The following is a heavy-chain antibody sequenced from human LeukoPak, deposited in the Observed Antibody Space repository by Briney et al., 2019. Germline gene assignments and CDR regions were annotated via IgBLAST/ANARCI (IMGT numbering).Heavy chain of an antibody. CDR3: ARDNSVGDVAWWLDP. J-gene: IGHJ5*02. CDR2: INPHSGDT. D-gene: IGHD1-26*01. Sequence: ASVKVSCKASEYTFTGYYLHWVRQAPGQGLEWMGWINPHSGDTDYAQKFQGRVTMTRDMSTTTDYMELSSLRSEDTAVYYCARDNSVGDVAWWLDPWGQGTLVTVSS. CDR1: EYTFTGYY. V-gene: IGHV1-2*02.